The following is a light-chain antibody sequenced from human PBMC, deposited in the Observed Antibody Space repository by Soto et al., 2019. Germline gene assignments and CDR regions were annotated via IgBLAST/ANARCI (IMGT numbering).Light chain of an antibody. CDR1: QSVSSN. J-gene: IGKJ4*01. CDR2: GAS. V-gene: IGKV3-15*01. CDR3: QQYNNWPPPT. Sequence: EIVLMPSAATLSVSQGERATLSCRASQSVSSNLAWYQQKPRQAPRLLIYGASTRATGIPARFSGSGSGTEFTLTISSLQSEDFAVYSCQQYNNWPPPTSGGGTKVDIK.